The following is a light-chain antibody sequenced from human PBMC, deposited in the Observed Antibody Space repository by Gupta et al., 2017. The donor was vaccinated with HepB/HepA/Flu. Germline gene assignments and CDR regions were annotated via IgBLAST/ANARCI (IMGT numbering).Light chain of an antibody. J-gene: IGKJ5*01. CDR2: DAS. CDR1: QNIDNF. V-gene: IGKV1-33*01. Sequence: DIQMTQSPSSLSASVGDRVTITCQASQNIDNFLNWYQQKPGKAPKFLIYDASSLETGVPSRFSGSGYGTDFTLTISNLQPEDIGTYYCQQYDKVPFTFGQGTRLEI. CDR3: QQYDKVPFT.